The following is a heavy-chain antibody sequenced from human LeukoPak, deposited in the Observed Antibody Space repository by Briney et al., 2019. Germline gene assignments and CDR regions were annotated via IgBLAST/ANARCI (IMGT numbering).Heavy chain of an antibody. D-gene: IGHD3-10*01. CDR1: GGSISSNSYY. CDR2: IYYSRST. J-gene: IGHJ4*02. V-gene: IGHV4-39*01. Sequence: PSGTLSLTCAVSGGSISSNSYYWGWIRHPPGKGLEWIGRIYYSRSTYYNPSLNRRVTMSVDTSKNQFSLKLSSVTAADTAVYYCARTRYYYNSRSYGAPYYFDYWGQGTLVTVSS. CDR3: ARTRYYYNSRSYGAPYYFDY.